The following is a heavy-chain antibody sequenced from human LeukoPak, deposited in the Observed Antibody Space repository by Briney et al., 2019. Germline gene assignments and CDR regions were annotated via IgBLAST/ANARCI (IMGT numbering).Heavy chain of an antibody. CDR3: ARVEPAWKLRGRVRVTFDY. V-gene: IGHV4-59*01. D-gene: IGHD1-1*01. J-gene: IGHJ4*02. Sequence: SETLSLTCTVSGGSISSYYWSWIRQPPGKALEWIGYIYYSGSTNYNPSLKSRVTISVDTSKNQFSLKLSSVTAADTAVYYCARVEPAWKLRGRVRVTFDYWGQGTLVTVSS. CDR1: GGSISSYY. CDR2: IYYSGST.